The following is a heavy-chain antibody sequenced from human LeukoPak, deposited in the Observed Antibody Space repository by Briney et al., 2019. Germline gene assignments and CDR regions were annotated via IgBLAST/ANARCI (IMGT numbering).Heavy chain of an antibody. CDR3: ARQASSGSWRAFGI. D-gene: IGHD3-10*01. J-gene: IGHJ3*02. Sequence: GESLKISCKGSGYSFTNYWIGWVRQMPGKGLEWMGIIYPSDSDTRYSPSFQGQVTISVDKSISTAYLQWSSLRASDTAMFYCARQASSGSWRAFGIWGQGTMVTVSA. CDR2: IYPSDSDT. V-gene: IGHV5-51*01. CDR1: GYSFTNYW.